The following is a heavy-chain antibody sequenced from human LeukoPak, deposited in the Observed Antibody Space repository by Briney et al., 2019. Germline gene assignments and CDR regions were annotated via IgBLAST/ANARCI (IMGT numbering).Heavy chain of an antibody. CDR1: GFTFDDYA. V-gene: IGHV3-9*01. Sequence: GGSLRLSCAASGFTFDDYAMHWVRQAPGKGLEWVSGISWNSGSIGYADSVKGRFTISRDNAKNSLYLQMNSLRAEDTALYYCAKGVDQLVLSLFDYWGQGTLVTVSS. CDR3: AKGVDQLVLSLFDY. CDR2: ISWNSGSI. J-gene: IGHJ4*02. D-gene: IGHD2-15*01.